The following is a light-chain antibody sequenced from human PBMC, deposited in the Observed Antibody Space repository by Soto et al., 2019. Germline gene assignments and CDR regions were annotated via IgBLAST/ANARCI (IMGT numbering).Light chain of an antibody. CDR1: QGVTTN. V-gene: IGKV3-15*01. Sequence: EMVMTRSPASLSVPPGERATLSCRAGQGVTTNFAWYQQKSGQSPRLLIYDVSIRATGVPARFSGTGSETDLTLTISGLQSEDSAVYFCQQYNNWPFSFGQGTRLEIK. J-gene: IGKJ5*01. CDR3: QQYNNWPFS. CDR2: DVS.